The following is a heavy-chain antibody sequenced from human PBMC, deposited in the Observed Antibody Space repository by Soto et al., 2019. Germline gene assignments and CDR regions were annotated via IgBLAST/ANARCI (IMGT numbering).Heavy chain of an antibody. D-gene: IGHD2-15*01. CDR2: ISGSGVYT. J-gene: IGHJ4*02. CDR1: GLTFSTYA. CDR3: AKSVAGTNSAQDY. V-gene: IGHV3-23*01. Sequence: GGSLRLSCAASGLTFSTYAMTWVRQAPGKGLEWVSTISGSGVYTYYADSVKGRFTISSDNSKNTLFLQMNSLRAEDTAVYYCAKSVAGTNSAQDYWGQGTLVTVSS.